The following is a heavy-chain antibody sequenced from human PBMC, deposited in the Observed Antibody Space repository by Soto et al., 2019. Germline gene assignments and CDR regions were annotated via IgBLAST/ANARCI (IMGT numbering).Heavy chain of an antibody. CDR1: GGSISSYY. D-gene: IGHD3-10*01. V-gene: IGHV4-59*01. J-gene: IGHJ4*02. CDR2: IYYSGST. Sequence: PSETLSLTCAVYGGSISSYYWGWIRQPPGKGLEWIGYIYYSGSTNYNPSLKSRVTISVDTSKNQFSLKLSSVTAADTAVYYCARTLSGMVFGAPPRGPSYYFDYWGQGTLVTVSS. CDR3: ARTLSGMVFGAPPRGPSYYFDY.